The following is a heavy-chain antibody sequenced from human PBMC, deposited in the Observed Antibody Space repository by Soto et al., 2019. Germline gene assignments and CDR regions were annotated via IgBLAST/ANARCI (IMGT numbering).Heavy chain of an antibody. CDR2: IYYSGST. J-gene: IGHJ3*02. Sequence: QVQLQESGPGLVKSSQTLSLTCTVSGGSISSGDYYWSWIRQPPGKGLEWIGYIYYSGSTYYNSSLKSRLTRSIDTSKNQFSLKLSSVTVADTAVYYCAREGTNDGSGYYGRAFDIWGQGTMLTVSS. CDR1: GGSISSGDYY. V-gene: IGHV4-30-4*01. D-gene: IGHD3-22*01. CDR3: AREGTNDGSGYYGRAFDI.